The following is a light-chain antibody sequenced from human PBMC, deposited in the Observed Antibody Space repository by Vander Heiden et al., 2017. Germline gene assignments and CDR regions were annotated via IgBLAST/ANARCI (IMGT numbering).Light chain of an antibody. J-gene: IGKJ1*01. V-gene: IGKV3-11*01. Sequence: EIVLTQSPATLSLSPGERATLSCRASQSVSSYLAWYQQKPVQAPRLLIYDASNRATRIPATFTGSGSGTDFTLTISSLEPEDFAVYYSQRRSDWWWTFGQGTKVEIK. CDR3: QRRSDWWWT. CDR1: QSVSSY. CDR2: DAS.